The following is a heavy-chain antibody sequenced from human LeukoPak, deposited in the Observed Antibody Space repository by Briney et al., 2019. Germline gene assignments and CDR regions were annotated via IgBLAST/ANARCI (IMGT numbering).Heavy chain of an antibody. CDR3: ARDFDGSGSYYNGALDI. CDR1: GGTFSSYA. CDR2: VIPIFGTA. Sequence: GASVKVSCKASGGTFSSYAISWVRQAPGQGLEWMGGVIPIFGTANYAQKYQGRVTITADESTSTAYMELSSLRSGDTAVYYCARDFDGSGSYYNGALDIWGQGTMVTVSS. V-gene: IGHV1-69*13. J-gene: IGHJ3*02. D-gene: IGHD3-10*01.